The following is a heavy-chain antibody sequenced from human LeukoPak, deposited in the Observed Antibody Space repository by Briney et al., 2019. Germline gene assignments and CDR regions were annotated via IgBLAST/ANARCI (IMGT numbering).Heavy chain of an antibody. D-gene: IGHD4-17*01. V-gene: IGHV1-18*01. J-gene: IGHJ4*02. CDR1: GYTFTSYG. CDR2: ISAYNGNT. CDR3: ARDSTVTTTLPGLFDY. Sequence: ASVKVSCKASGYTFTSYGISWVRQAPGQGLEWMGWISAYNGNTNYAQKLQGRVTMTTDTSTSTAYMELRSLRSDDTAVYYCARDSTVTTTLPGLFDYWGQGTLVTVSS.